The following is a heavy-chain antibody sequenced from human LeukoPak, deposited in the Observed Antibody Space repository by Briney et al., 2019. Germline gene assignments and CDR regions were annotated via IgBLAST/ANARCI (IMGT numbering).Heavy chain of an antibody. CDR1: GGSFSGYY. CDR3: ARQRPVAYFDY. J-gene: IGHJ4*02. CDR2: INHSGST. Sequence: SETLSLTCAVYGGSFSGYYWSWIRQPPGKGLEWIGEINHSGSTNYNPSLKSRVTISVDTSKNQFSLKLSSVTAADTAVYYCARQRPVAYFDYWGQGTLVTVSS. V-gene: IGHV4-34*01.